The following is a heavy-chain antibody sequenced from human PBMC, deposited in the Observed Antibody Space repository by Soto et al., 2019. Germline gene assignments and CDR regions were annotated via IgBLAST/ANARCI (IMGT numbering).Heavy chain of an antibody. CDR1: GGSISSGGYY. D-gene: IGHD4-4*01. Sequence: LSLTCTVSGGSISSGGYYWSWIRQHPGKGLEWIGYIYYSGSTYYNPSLKSRVTISVDTSKNQFSLKLSSVTAADTAVYYCARASVYSKANYYFDYWGQGTLVTVSS. V-gene: IGHV4-31*03. J-gene: IGHJ4*02. CDR2: IYYSGST. CDR3: ARASVYSKANYYFDY.